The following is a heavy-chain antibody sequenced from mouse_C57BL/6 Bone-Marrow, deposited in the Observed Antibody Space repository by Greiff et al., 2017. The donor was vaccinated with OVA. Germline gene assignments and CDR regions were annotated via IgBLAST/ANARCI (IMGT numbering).Heavy chain of an antibody. J-gene: IGHJ2*01. CDR3: ARQSNQTIYFDY. CDR1: GYTFTSYW. CDR2: IHPNSGST. V-gene: IGHV1-64*01. Sequence: QVQLQQPGAELVKPGASVKLSCKASGYTFTSYWMHWVKQRPGQGLEWIGMIHPNSGSTNYNEKFKSKATLTVDKSSSTAYMQLRSLTSEDSAVYYCARQSNQTIYFDYWGQGTTLTVSS. D-gene: IGHD1-3*01.